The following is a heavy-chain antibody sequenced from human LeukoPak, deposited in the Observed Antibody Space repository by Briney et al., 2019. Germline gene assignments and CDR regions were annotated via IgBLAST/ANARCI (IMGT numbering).Heavy chain of an antibody. CDR1: GFTFSSYS. CDR2: SSSSTI. D-gene: IGHD6-19*01. V-gene: IGHV3-48*04. CDR3: ARDRHDSSGWYRVN. J-gene: IGHJ4*02. Sequence: GGSLRLSCAASGFTFSSYSMNWVRQAPGKGLEWVSSSSSTIYYADSVKGRFTISRDNAKNSLYLQMNSLRAEDTAVYYCARDRHDSSGWYRVNWGQGTLVTVSS.